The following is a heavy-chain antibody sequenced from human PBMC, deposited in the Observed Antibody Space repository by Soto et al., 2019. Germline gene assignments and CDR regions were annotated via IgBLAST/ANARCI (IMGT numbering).Heavy chain of an antibody. CDR2: VYHTGDT. V-gene: IGHV4-4*02. CDR3: AREIVTAGGNNYFDP. Sequence: SETLSLTCGVSGGTVVSSHWWSWVRQSPGRGLEWIGNVYHTGDTNFNPSFQSRVTFSVDKSNNQFSLRLTSVTAADTAVYFCAREIVTAGGNNYFDPWGPGTLVTVSS. D-gene: IGHD2-21*02. CDR1: GGTVVSSHW. J-gene: IGHJ5*02.